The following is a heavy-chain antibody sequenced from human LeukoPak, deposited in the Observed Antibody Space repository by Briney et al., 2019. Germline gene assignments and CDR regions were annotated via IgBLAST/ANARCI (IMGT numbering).Heavy chain of an antibody. CDR3: AREPGRPGYYYGMDV. CDR1: GGTFFSYA. CDR2: LIPFLHIT. V-gene: IGHV1-69*10. D-gene: IGHD2-2*01. J-gene: IGHJ6*02. Sequence: SVTVSCTPSGGTFFSYAISWVRQAPGQGREGMGALIPFLHITTYAQKFQGRVSITANRSTNTVYMKLSSLTSEDTAVYYCAREPGRPGYYYGMDVWGQGTTVTVSS.